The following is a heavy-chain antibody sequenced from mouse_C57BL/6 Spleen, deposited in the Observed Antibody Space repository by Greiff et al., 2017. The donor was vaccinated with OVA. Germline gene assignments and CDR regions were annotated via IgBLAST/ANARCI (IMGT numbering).Heavy chain of an antibody. CDR2: INPNNGGT. CDR1: GYTFTDYY. Sequence: VQLQQSRPELVKPGASVKISCKASGYTFTDYYMNWVKQSHGKSLEWIGDINPNNGGTRYNPKFKGKATLTVDKAASTAYMELRSLTSEDSAVYYCARWAYSTPYYFDYWGQGTTLTVSS. CDR3: ARWAYSTPYYFDY. D-gene: IGHD2-5*01. J-gene: IGHJ2*01. V-gene: IGHV1-26*01.